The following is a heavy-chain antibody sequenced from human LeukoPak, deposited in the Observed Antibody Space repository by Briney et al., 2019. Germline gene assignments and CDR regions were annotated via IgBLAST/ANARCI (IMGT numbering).Heavy chain of an antibody. CDR2: TGVSGS. D-gene: IGHD3-22*01. J-gene: IGHJ4*02. V-gene: IGHV3-23*01. Sequence: GGSLRLSCAASGFTFSSSAMTWVRQVLGKGLEWVSTTGVSGSYYADSVKGRFSISRDNSENTLYLQMDTLRAEDTAVYYCAKDLNSVITYFDYWGQGTLVTVSS. CDR3: AKDLNSVITYFDY. CDR1: GFTFSSSA.